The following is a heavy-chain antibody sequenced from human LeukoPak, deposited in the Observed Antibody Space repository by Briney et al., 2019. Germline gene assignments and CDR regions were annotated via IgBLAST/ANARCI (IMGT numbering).Heavy chain of an antibody. J-gene: IGHJ4*02. CDR2: IIPIFGTA. Sequence: SVTVSFKASGGTFSIYAISWGRQAPGQGLEWMGGIIPIFGTANYAQKFQGRVTITADKSTSTAYMELSSLRSEDTAVYYCARVLDSSFDYWGQGTLVTVSS. D-gene: IGHD5-18*01. CDR3: ARVLDSSFDY. V-gene: IGHV1-69*06. CDR1: GGTFSIYA.